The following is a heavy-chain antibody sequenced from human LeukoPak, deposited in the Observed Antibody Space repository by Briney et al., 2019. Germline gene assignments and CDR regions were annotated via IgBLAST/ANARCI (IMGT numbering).Heavy chain of an antibody. D-gene: IGHD3/OR15-3a*01. CDR2: ISYDGSNK. CDR3: AKDLGNALVGLVLDY. Sequence: GGSLRLSCAASGFTFSSYGMHWVRQAPGKGPEWVAVISYDGSNKYYADSVKGRFTISRDNSKNTLYLQMNSLRAEDTAVYYCAKDLGNALVGLVLDYWGQGTLVTVSS. CDR1: GFTFSSYG. J-gene: IGHJ4*02. V-gene: IGHV3-30*18.